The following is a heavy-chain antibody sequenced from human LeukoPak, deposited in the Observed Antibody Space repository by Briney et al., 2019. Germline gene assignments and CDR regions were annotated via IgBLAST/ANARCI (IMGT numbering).Heavy chain of an antibody. CDR2: INPNSGGT. Sequence: GASVKVSCKASGYTFTGYYMHWVRQAPGQGLEWMGWINPNSGGTNYAQKFQGRVTMTRDTSISTAYMELSRLRSDDTALYYCAKDLGSTMIVGDPWGQGTLVTVSS. CDR1: GYTFTGYY. CDR3: AKDLGSTMIVGDP. J-gene: IGHJ5*02. D-gene: IGHD3-22*01. V-gene: IGHV1-2*02.